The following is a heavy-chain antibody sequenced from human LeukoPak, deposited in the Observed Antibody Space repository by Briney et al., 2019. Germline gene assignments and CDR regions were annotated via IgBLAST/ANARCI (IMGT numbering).Heavy chain of an antibody. J-gene: IGHJ4*02. CDR1: GFTFSSYW. V-gene: IGHV3-74*01. Sequence: GGSLRLSCAASGFTFSSYWMHWVRQAPGKGLVWVSRIISDGSDMSYADSVKGRFTISRDNAKSTLYLQINSLRAEDTAVYYCARDGVYCSGGSCYQSDYWGQGTLVTVSS. CDR2: IISDGSDM. D-gene: IGHD2-15*01. CDR3: ARDGVYCSGGSCYQSDY.